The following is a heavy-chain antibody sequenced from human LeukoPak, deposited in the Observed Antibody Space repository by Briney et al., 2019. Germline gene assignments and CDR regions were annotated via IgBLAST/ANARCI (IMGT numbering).Heavy chain of an antibody. CDR3: AKGEVALNWFDP. J-gene: IGHJ5*02. CDR1: GGSISSYY. Sequence: SETLSLTCTVSGGSISSYYWTWIRQPPGKGLEWIAYIYYSGSTNHNPSLKSRVTISVDKSKNQFSLKLRSVTAADTAVYYCAKGEVALNWFDPWGQGTLVTVSS. V-gene: IGHV4-59*01. CDR2: IYYSGST. D-gene: IGHD2-15*01.